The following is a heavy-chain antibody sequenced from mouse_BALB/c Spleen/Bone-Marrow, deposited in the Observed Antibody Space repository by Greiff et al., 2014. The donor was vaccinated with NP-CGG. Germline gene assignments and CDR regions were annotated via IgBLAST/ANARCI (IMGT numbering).Heavy chain of an antibody. J-gene: IGHJ3*01. CDR3: ARSCDYDYEGTWFAY. CDR1: GYTFTDYY. Sequence: VQLQQSGPELVKPGASVKLSCKASGYTFTDYYMKWVKQSHGKRLEWIGDINPNNGGTSYSQTFKGKATLTVDKSSSTAYMQLYSLTSEDSAVYYCARSCDYDYEGTWFAYWGQGTLVTVSA. V-gene: IGHV1-26*01. CDR2: INPNNGGT. D-gene: IGHD2-4*01.